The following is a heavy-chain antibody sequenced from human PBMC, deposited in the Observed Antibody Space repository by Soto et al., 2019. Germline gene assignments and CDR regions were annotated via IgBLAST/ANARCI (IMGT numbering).Heavy chain of an antibody. J-gene: IGHJ4*02. V-gene: IGHV3-48*03. CDR1: GFTFSSYE. CDR2: ISSSGSTI. D-gene: IGHD3-22*01. CDR3: ARDLPDDSSGYPLGYYFDY. Sequence: PGGSLRLSCAASGFTFSSYEMNWVRQAPGKGLEWVSYISSSGSTIYYADSVKGRFTISRDNAKNSLYLQMNSLRAEDTAVYYCARDLPDDSSGYPLGYYFDYWGQGTLVTVSS.